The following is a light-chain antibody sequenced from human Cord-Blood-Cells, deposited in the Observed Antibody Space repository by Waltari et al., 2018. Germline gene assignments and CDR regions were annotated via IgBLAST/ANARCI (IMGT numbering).Light chain of an antibody. Sequence: DIQMTQYPSSLSASVGDRVTITCRASQSISSYLNWYQQKRGKAPKLLIYAASRLQSGVPARFSGSGSGTDFTLTISSLQPEDFATYYCQQSYSTPHTFGGGTKVEIK. V-gene: IGKV1-39*01. J-gene: IGKJ4*01. CDR2: AAS. CDR1: QSISSY. CDR3: QQSYSTPHT.